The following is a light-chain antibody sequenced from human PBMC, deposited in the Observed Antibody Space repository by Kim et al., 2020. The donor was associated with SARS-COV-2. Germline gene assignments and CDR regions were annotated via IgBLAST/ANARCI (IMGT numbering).Light chain of an antibody. CDR2: AVS. CDR3: SSYTYTTTRV. J-gene: IGLJ3*02. CDR1: SSDVGDYNY. V-gene: IGLV2-11*01. Sequence: QSVTISCTGTSSDVGDYNYVSWYQHHPGKAPKLMIYAVSKRPSGVPDRFSGSKSGNTASLTISGLQAEDEADYYCSSYTYTTTRVFGGGTQLTVL.